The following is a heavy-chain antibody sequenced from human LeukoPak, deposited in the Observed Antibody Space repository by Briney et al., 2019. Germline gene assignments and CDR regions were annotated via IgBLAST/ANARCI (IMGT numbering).Heavy chain of an antibody. CDR2: IVVGSGNT. J-gene: IGHJ4*02. CDR1: GFTFTSSA. Sequence: SVKVSCKASGFTFTSSAMQWVRQARGQRLEWIGWIVVGSGNTNYAQKFQERVTITRDMSTSTAYMELSSLRSEDTAVYYCAALPYYYGSGSYLGWYYFDYWGQGTLVTVSS. D-gene: IGHD3-10*01. V-gene: IGHV1-58*02. CDR3: AALPYYYGSGSYLGWYYFDY.